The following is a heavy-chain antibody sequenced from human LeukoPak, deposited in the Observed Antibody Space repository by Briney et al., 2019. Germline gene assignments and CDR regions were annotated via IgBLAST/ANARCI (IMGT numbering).Heavy chain of an antibody. J-gene: IGHJ4*02. Sequence: PGGSLRLSCAASGFTFSSYAMSWVRQAPGKGLEWVSAISGSGGSTYYADSVKGRFTISRDNSKNTLYPQMNSLRAEDTAVYYCAKDILMTTVTGLDYWGQGTLVTVSS. CDR3: AKDILMTTVTGLDY. CDR2: ISGSGGST. D-gene: IGHD4-17*01. V-gene: IGHV3-23*01. CDR1: GFTFSSYA.